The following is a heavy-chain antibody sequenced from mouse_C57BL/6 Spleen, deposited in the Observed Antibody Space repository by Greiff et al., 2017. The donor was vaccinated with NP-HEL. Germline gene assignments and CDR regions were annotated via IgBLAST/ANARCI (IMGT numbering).Heavy chain of an antibody. V-gene: IGHV1-82*01. J-gene: IGHJ3*01. CDR2: IYPGDGDT. CDR3: ASRDSSGPFAY. D-gene: IGHD3-2*02. Sequence: VKLQQSGPELVKPGASVKISCKASGYAFSSSWMNWVKQRPGKGLEWIGRIYPGDGDTNYNGKFKGKATLTADKSSSTAYMQLSSLTSEDSAVYFCASRDSSGPFAYWGQGTLVTVSA. CDR1: GYAFSSSW.